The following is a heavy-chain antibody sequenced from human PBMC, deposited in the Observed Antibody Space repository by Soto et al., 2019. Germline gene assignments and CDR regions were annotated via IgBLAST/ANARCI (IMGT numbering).Heavy chain of an antibody. CDR3: AKDLRDWLRNAFDL. Sequence: EVQLVESGAGWVQPGGSLRLSCVASGFTFRPYAMNWVRQAPGKGLECVSSISGSGSNTHYADSVKGQFTISRDNSNDTVSLHMDSLRVEDTALYYCAKDLRDWLRNAFDLWGQGPMVTVAS. J-gene: IGHJ3*01. CDR1: GFTFRPYA. CDR2: ISGSGSNT. V-gene: IGHV3-23*04. D-gene: IGHD5-12*01.